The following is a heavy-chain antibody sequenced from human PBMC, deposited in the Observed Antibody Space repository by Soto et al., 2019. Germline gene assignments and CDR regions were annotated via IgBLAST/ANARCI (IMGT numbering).Heavy chain of an antibody. CDR1: SGPDRSHN. Sequence: QVQLQQSGPRLVKPSETLSLTCTVSSGPDRSHNWGWIRQPPGRGLEWIGYVYYTGDTAYNPSLRXXVXLSADTSTNDISLTLSSVTAAAPAVYYCVRQGIDYLHGLVDVWGQGTTVSVSS. CDR2: VYYTGDT. CDR3: VRQGIDYLHGLVDV. V-gene: IGHV4-59*08. J-gene: IGHJ6*02. D-gene: IGHD4-17*01.